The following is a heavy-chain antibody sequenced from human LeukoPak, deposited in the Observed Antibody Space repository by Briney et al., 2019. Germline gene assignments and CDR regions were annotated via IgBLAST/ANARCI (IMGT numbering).Heavy chain of an antibody. J-gene: IGHJ6*03. Sequence: PGGSLRLSCAASGFTFSSYSMNWVRQAPGKGLEWVSPISSSSSYIYYADSVKGRFTISRDNAKNSLYLQMNSLRAEDTAVYYCARMGEEWLRYYYYMDVWGKGTTVTVSS. CDR1: GFTFSSYS. CDR2: ISSSSSYI. CDR3: ARMGEEWLRYYYYMDV. D-gene: IGHD3-3*01. V-gene: IGHV3-21*01.